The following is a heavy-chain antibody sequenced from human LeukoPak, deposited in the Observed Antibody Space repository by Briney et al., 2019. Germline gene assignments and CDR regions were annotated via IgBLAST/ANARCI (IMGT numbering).Heavy chain of an antibody. Sequence: AGGPLRLSCTASGFTFSIYGMHWVRHAPGKRLEWVAFIRYDGSNKYYADPVKGRFTISRDNSKKTLYLQMNSLRAEDTAVYYCANLPPPYYSGSYRWFDPWGQGTLVTVSS. CDR3: ANLPPPYYSGSYRWFDP. CDR1: GFTFSIYG. V-gene: IGHV3-30*02. D-gene: IGHD1-26*01. J-gene: IGHJ5*02. CDR2: IRYDGSNK.